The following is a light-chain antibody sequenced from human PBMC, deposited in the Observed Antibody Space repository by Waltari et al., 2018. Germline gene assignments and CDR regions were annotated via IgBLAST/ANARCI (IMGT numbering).Light chain of an antibody. Sequence: NQLTQSPSSLSASVGARVTITCRASQAISGYLAWYQQKPGKAPKLLIYAASTLQSGVPSRFSGSGSGTDFTLTISSLQPEDFATYFCQQSYGTPRTFGQGTKVEI. CDR3: QQSYGTPRT. J-gene: IGKJ1*01. CDR1: QAISGY. V-gene: IGKV1-9*01. CDR2: AAS.